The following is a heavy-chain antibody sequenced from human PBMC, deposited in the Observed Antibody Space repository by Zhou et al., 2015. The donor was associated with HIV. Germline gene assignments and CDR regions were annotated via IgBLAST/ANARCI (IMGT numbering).Heavy chain of an antibody. CDR1: GYTFTSYY. CDR2: INPSGGST. D-gene: IGHD6-19*01. CDR3: ARGPSIAVASLGAFDI. J-gene: IGHJ3*02. Sequence: QVQLVQSGAEVKKPGASVKVSCKASGYTFTSYYMHWVRQAPGQGLEWMGIINPSGGSTSYAQKFQGRVTMTRDTSTSTVYMELSSLRSEDTAVYYCARGPSIAVASLGAFDIWGQGTMVTVSS. V-gene: IGHV1-46*01.